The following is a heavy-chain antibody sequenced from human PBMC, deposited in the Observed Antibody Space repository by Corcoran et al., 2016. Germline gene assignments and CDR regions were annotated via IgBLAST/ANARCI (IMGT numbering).Heavy chain of an antibody. J-gene: IGHJ6*02. D-gene: IGHD5-18*01. V-gene: IGHV4-34*01. Sequence: QVQLQQWGAGLLKPSETLSLTCAVYGGSFSGYYWSWIRQPPGKGLEWIGEINHSGSTNYNPSLKSRVTISVDTSKNQFSLKLSSVTAADTAVYYCARVDTAITPYGMDVWGQGTTVNVSS. CDR3: ARVDTAITPYGMDV. CDR1: GGSFSGYY. CDR2: INHSGST.